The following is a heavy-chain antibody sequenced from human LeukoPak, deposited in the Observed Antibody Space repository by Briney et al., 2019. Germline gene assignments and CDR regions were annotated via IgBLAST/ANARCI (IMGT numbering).Heavy chain of an antibody. V-gene: IGHV3-33*01. J-gene: IGHJ4*02. CDR3: ARAGASNEFDY. CDR1: GFTSTTYG. CDR2: IWSDGSKT. Sequence: GRSLRLSCAASGFTSTTYGMHWVRQAPGKGLEWVAVIWSDGSKTYYVDSVKGRFTISRDYSKNTLYLQMSSLRAEDTAVYYCARAGASNEFDYWGQGTLVTVSS. D-gene: IGHD2-8*01.